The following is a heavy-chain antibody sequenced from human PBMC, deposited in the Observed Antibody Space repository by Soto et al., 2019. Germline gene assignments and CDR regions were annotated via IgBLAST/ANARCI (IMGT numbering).Heavy chain of an antibody. Sequence: QVQLMQSGAEVKKPGASVKVSCKASGDTFTDYYIHWVRQAPGQGLEWMGTVDPSGGHTTYAQHFRGRVTMTRDTSTSTLYMERTSLTSDDTAIYYCARGGHVVVVTAALDYWGQGTLVTVSS. J-gene: IGHJ4*02. CDR3: ARGGHVVVVTAALDY. CDR2: VDPSGGHT. V-gene: IGHV1-46*01. D-gene: IGHD2-21*02. CDR1: GDTFTDYY.